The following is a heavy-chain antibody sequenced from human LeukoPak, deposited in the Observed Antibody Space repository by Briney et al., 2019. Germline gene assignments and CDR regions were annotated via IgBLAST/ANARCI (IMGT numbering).Heavy chain of an antibody. D-gene: IGHD5-18*01. CDR2: IIPIFGTA. V-gene: IGHV1-69*05. CDR1: GGTFSSYA. CDR3: ARLTYSYGYKLFDY. Sequence: SVKVSCKASGGTFSSYAISWVRQAPGQGLEWMGGIIPIFGTANYAQKFQGRVTMTRDTSTSTVYMELSSLRSEDTAVYYCARLTYSYGYKLFDYWGQGTLVTVSS. J-gene: IGHJ4*02.